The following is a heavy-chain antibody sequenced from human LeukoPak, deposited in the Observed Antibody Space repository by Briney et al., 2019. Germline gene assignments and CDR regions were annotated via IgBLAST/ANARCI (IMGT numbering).Heavy chain of an antibody. J-gene: IGHJ1*01. V-gene: IGHV1-2*02. CDR1: GYTFTGYY. CDR3: AREPRRDPYNWKREGYFQH. Sequence: ASVKVSCKASGYTFTGYYMHWVRQAPGQGLEWMGWINPNSGGTNYAQKFQGRVTMTRDTSISTAYMELSRLRSDDTAVYYCAREPRRDPYNWKREGYFQHWGQGTLVTVSS. CDR2: INPNSGGT. D-gene: IGHD1-1*01.